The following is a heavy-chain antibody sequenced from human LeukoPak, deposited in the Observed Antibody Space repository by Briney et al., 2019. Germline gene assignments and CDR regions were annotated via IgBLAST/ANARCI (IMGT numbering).Heavy chain of an antibody. CDR2: ISGGGGST. V-gene: IGHV3-23*01. D-gene: IGHD6-19*01. CDR1: GFIFSDYY. Sequence: GGSLRLSCVGSGFIFSDYYMDWVRQAPGKGLEWVSAISGGGGSTYYADSVRGRFTVSRDNSRNTLYLQMNNLRAEDTAVYYCAKVPISSGWPNFDYWGQGTLVTVSS. J-gene: IGHJ4*02. CDR3: AKVPISSGWPNFDY.